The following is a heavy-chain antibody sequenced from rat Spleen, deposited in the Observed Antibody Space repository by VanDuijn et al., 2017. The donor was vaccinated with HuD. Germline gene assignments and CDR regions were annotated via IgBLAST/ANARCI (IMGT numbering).Heavy chain of an antibody. D-gene: IGHD4-3*01. CDR2: ISNGGGKT. CDR1: GFTFSNYY. V-gene: IGHV5-25*01. J-gene: IGHJ2*01. Sequence: SGGGLVQPGRSMKLSCAASGFTFSNYYMAWVRQSPTQGLEWVASISNGGGKTYYRDSVQGRFIISRDNAKSNLYLQMDSLRSEDTATYYCAVSGYGYWGQGVMVTVSS. CDR3: AVSGYGY.